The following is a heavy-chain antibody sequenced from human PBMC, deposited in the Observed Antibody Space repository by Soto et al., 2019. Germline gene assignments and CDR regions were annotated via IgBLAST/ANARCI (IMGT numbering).Heavy chain of an antibody. Sequence: ASVKVSCKASGFTFTSSAVQWVRQARGQRLEWIGWIVVGSGNTNYAQKFQERVTITRDMSTSTAYMELSSLRSEDTAVYYCAADLDYYDSSGLNLDYWGQGTLVTVSS. V-gene: IGHV1-58*01. CDR1: GFTFTSSA. CDR3: AADLDYYDSSGLNLDY. CDR2: IVVGSGNT. D-gene: IGHD3-22*01. J-gene: IGHJ4*02.